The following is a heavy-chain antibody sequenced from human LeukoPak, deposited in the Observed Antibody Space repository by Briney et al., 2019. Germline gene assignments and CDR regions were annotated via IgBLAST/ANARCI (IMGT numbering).Heavy chain of an antibody. CDR1: GFTFSSYG. CDR3: AKDHGILRFLNWPFDY. V-gene: IGHV3-30*18. Sequence: GGSLRLSCAASGFTFSSYGMHWVREAPGKGLEWVAVISYDGSNKYYADSVKGRFTISRDNSKNTLFLQMNSLRAEDTAVYYCAKDHGILRFLNWPFDYWGQGTLVTVSS. D-gene: IGHD3-3*01. J-gene: IGHJ4*02. CDR2: ISYDGSNK.